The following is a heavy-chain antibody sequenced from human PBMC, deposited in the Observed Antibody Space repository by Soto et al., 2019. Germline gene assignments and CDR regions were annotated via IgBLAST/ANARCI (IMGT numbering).Heavy chain of an antibody. D-gene: IGHD2-15*01. CDR1: GVSIHNSHSF. CDR2: VYHSGGS. V-gene: IGHV4-39*02. CDR3: GRVVEGATRHTDSDS. J-gene: IGHJ5*02. Sequence: PSETLSLTCAVSGVSIHNSHSFWGWIRQPPGKGLEFIRSVYHSGGSYYNPSLKGRVTISVDTSNNQISLRVNSVTAADTAVYYCGRVVEGATRHTDSDSWGQGMLVTVSS.